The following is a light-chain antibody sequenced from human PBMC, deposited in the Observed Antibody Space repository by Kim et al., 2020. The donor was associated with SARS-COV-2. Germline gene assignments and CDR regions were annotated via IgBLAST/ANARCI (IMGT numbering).Light chain of an antibody. CDR1: QSISDW. J-gene: IGKJ2*01. Sequence: SASGGDSVTIACRASQSISDWLAWWQQKPGKAPNLLIYKASTLESGVPSRFSGIGSGTEFSLTIASLQPDDFATYYCQHYNSYPYTFGQGTKLEI. V-gene: IGKV1-5*03. CDR3: QHYNSYPYT. CDR2: KAS.